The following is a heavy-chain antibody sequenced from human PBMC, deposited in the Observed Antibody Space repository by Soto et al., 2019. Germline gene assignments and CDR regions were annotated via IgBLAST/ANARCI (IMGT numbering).Heavy chain of an antibody. J-gene: IGHJ4*02. D-gene: IGHD3-16*01. Sequence: SETLSLTCTVCGGSISSYYCSWIRQPPGKGLEWIGYIYYSGSTNYNPSLKSRVTISVDTSKNQFSLKLSSVTAADTDVYYCARGLTPNGFGSSFDYWGQGTLVTVSS. CDR3: ARGLTPNGFGSSFDY. V-gene: IGHV4-59*01. CDR2: IYYSGST. CDR1: GGSISSYY.